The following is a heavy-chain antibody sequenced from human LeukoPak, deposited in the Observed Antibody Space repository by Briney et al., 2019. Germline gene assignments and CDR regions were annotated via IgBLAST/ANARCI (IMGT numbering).Heavy chain of an antibody. CDR2: ISWNSGRI. J-gene: IGHJ6*02. CDR1: GLTFDDYA. D-gene: IGHD2-2*01. CDR3: AKNRASTRYYGMDV. Sequence: SGGSLRLSCTASGLTFDDYAMHWVRQVPGKGLEWVSGISWNSGRIDYADSVKGRFTISRDNARNSLYLQMNSLRAEDTALYYCAKNRASTRYYGMDVWGQGTTVTVSS. V-gene: IGHV3-9*01.